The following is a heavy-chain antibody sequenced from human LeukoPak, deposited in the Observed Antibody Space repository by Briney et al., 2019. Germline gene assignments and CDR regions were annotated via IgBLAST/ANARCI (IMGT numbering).Heavy chain of an antibody. D-gene: IGHD3-22*01. CDR2: ISAYNGNT. J-gene: IGHJ4*02. CDR1: GYTFTSYG. Sequence: GASVKVSCKASGYTFTSYGISWVRQAPGQGLEWMGWISAYNGNTNYAQKLQGRVTMTTDTSTSTAYMELRSLRSDDTAVYYCARQDYCDSSGYYYPTFDYWGQGTLVTVSS. CDR3: ARQDYCDSSGYYYPTFDY. V-gene: IGHV1-18*01.